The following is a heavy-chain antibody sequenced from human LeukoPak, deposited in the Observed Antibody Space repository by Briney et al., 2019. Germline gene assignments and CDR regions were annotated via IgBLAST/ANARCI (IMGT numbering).Heavy chain of an antibody. CDR3: ARAQGYFDH. V-gene: IGHV3-7*01. CDR2: IKKDGGEK. Sequence: GGSLRLSCAASGFTFSNSWMSWVRQAPGKGLEWVANIKKDGGEKYYADSVTGRFTISRDNAKNSLYLQVSRLRAEDTAVYYCARAQGYFDHWGQGTLVSVPS. J-gene: IGHJ4*02. CDR1: GFTFSNSW.